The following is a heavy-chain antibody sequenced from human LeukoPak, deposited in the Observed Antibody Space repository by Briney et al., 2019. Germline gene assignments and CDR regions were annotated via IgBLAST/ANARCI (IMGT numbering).Heavy chain of an antibody. CDR1: GFTFSSYS. D-gene: IGHD6-6*01. CDR3: ARGSSSSDY. J-gene: IGHJ4*02. CDR2: ISWNSGSI. V-gene: IGHV3-9*01. Sequence: GGSLRLSCTASGFTFSSYSLNWVRQAPGKGLEWVSGISWNSGSIGYADSVKGRFTISRDNAKNSLYLQMNSLRAEDTALYYCARGSSSSDYWGQGTLVTVSS.